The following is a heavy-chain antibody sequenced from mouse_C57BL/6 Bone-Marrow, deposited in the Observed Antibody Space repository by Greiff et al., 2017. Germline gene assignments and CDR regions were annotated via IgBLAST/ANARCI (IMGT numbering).Heavy chain of an antibody. V-gene: IGHV14-4*01. CDR2: IDPENGDT. J-gene: IGHJ1*03. CDR1: GFNIKDDY. CDR3: TCSYYWYFDV. D-gene: IGHD1-1*01. Sequence: EVQLQQSGAELVRPGASVTLSCTASGFNIKDDYMHWVKQRPEQGLEWIGWIDPENGDTEYASKFQGKATITADTSSNTAYLQLSSLTSEDTAVYYCTCSYYWYFDVWGTGTTVTVSS.